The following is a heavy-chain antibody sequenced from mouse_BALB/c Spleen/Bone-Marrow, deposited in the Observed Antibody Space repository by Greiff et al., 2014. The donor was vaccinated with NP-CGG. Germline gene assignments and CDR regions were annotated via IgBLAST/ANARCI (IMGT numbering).Heavy chain of an antibody. CDR3: ARGAAYGYYLGLAY. J-gene: IGHJ3*01. D-gene: IGHD2-3*01. V-gene: IGHV1S29*02. CDR1: GYTFTDYN. CDR2: IYPYNGGT. Sequence: SGPELVKLGASVKISCKASGYTFTDYNMHWVKQSHGKSLEWIGYIYPYNGGTVYKQKFKSKATLTVDNSSSTANMELRSLTSEDSAVYYCARGAAYGYYLGLAYWGQGTLVTVSA.